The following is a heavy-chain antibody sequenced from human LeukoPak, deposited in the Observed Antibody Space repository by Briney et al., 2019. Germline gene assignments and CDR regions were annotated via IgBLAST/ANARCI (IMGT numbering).Heavy chain of an antibody. CDR3: ATWSSSWPLGHYYYYMDV. CDR2: IKQDGSEK. Sequence: QTGGSLRLSCAASGFTSSSYWMSWVRQAPGKGLEWVANIKQDGSEKYYVDSVKGRFTISRDNAKNSLYLQMNSLRAEDTAVYYCATWSSSWPLGHYYYYMDVWGKGTTVTVSS. J-gene: IGHJ6*03. CDR1: GFTSSSYW. V-gene: IGHV3-7*01. D-gene: IGHD6-13*01.